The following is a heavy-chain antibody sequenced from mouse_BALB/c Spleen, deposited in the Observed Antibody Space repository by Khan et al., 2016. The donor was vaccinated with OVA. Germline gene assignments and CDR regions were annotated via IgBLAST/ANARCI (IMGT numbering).Heavy chain of an antibody. J-gene: IGHJ4*01. V-gene: IGHV2-4*02. CDR2: IWSGGST. Sequence: QVQLQQSGPGLVQPSQSLSITCTVSGFSLTNYGVHWVRQPPGKGLEWLGLIWSGGSTDYNAAFISRLSITKDNTKSQVFFKMNSLQADDKAIYYCARKRGVHYNMDYWGQGTSVTVSS. CDR3: ARKRGVHYNMDY. CDR1: GFSLTNYG.